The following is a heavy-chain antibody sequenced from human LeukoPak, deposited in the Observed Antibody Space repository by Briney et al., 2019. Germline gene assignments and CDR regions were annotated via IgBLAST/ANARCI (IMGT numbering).Heavy chain of an antibody. D-gene: IGHD1-26*01. CDR3: ARSDGIVGEEAWFDP. V-gene: IGHV4-39*01. CDR1: GASISSSSYY. CDR2: IYYSGST. J-gene: IGHJ5*02. Sequence: SETLSLTCTVSGASISSSSYYWGWIRQPPGKGLEWIGSIYYSGSTHYNPSLKSRVTISVDTSKNQFSLNLSSVTAADTAVYFCARSDGIVGEEAWFDPWGPGTLVTVSS.